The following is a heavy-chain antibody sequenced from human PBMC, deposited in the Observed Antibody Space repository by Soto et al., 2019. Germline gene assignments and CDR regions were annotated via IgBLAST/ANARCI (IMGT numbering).Heavy chain of an antibody. V-gene: IGHV4-39*01. CDR2: VYYTGFT. CDR3: ARLPVVVIALGYFDP. J-gene: IGHJ5*02. CDR1: GDSTSSSYY. Sequence: SETLSLTCTVSGDSTSSSYYWGWVRQPPGKGLECIGAVYYTGFTYYNPSLKSRLTISLDTSKNQFSLRLSSVTAADTAIYYCARLPVVVIALGYFDPWGPGTLVTVSS. D-gene: IGHD2-21*01.